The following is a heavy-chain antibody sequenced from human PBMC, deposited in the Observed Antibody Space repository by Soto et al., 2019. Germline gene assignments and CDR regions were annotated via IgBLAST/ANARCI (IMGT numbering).Heavy chain of an antibody. J-gene: IGHJ6*03. CDR2: INHSEST. V-gene: IGHV4-34*01. Sequence: SETLSLTCAVYGGSFSGYYWSWIRQPPGKGLEWIGEINHSESTNYNPSLKSRVTISVDTSKNQFSLKLSSVTAADTAVYYCAGANYDFWSGYLSYYYMDVWGKGTTVTVSS. CDR3: AGANYDFWSGYLSYYYMDV. D-gene: IGHD3-3*01. CDR1: GGSFSGYY.